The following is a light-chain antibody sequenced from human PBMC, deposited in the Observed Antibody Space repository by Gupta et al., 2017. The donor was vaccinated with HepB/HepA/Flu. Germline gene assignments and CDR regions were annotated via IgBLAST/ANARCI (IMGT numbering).Light chain of an antibody. J-gene: IGKJ5*01. CDR3: QQYGSSFPIT. CDR2: GAS. Sequence: PGERATLSCRASQTVSSRYFAWYQQKPGQAPRLLIYGASSRATGMPDRFSGSGSGTDFTLTIIRLEPEDFAVYYCQQYGSSFPITFGQGTRLDI. CDR1: QTVSSRY. V-gene: IGKV3-20*01.